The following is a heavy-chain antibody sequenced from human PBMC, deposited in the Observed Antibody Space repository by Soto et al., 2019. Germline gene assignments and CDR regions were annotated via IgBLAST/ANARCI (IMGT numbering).Heavy chain of an antibody. CDR3: ASSDPESIAAAGRYYCYYGMDV. D-gene: IGHD6-13*01. V-gene: IGHV1-69*02. CDR2: IIPILGIA. Sequence: SVKVSCKASGGTFSSYTISWVRQAPGQGLEWMGRIIPILGIANYAQKFQGRVTITADKSTSTAYMELSSLRSEDTAVYYCASSDPESIAAAGRYYCYYGMDVWGQGTTVTVAS. CDR1: GGTFSSYT. J-gene: IGHJ6*02.